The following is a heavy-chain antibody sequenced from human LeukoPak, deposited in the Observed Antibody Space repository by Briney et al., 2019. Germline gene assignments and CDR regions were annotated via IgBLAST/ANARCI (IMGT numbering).Heavy chain of an antibody. J-gene: IGHJ4*02. CDR3: AKDPGSSSFLYYFDY. Sequence: PGGSLRLSCAASGFTFSSYAMSWVRQAPGKGLEWVSAISGSGGSAYYADSVKGRFTFSRDNSKNTLYLQMNSLRAEDTAVYYCAKDPGSSSFLYYFDYWGQGTLVTVSS. D-gene: IGHD6-6*01. V-gene: IGHV3-23*01. CDR1: GFTFSSYA. CDR2: ISGSGGSA.